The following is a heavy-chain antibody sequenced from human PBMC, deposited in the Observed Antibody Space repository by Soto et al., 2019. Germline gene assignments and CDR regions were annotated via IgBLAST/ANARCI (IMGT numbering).Heavy chain of an antibody. V-gene: IGHV1-3*01. CDR1: GYTFTSYA. J-gene: IGHJ4*02. Sequence: ASVKVSCKASGYTFTSYAMHWVRQAPGQRLEWMGWINAGNGNTKYSQKFQGRVTITRDTSASTADMELSSLRSQDTAVYYCARNPPYDFWSGYIKFDYWGQGTLVTVSS. CDR2: INAGNGNT. D-gene: IGHD3-3*01. CDR3: ARNPPYDFWSGYIKFDY.